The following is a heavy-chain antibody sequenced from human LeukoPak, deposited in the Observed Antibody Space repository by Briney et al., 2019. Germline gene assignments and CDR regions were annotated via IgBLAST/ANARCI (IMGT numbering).Heavy chain of an antibody. CDR3: ARQALLEGSAFDI. V-gene: IGHV4-59*08. Sequence: PSETLSLTCIVSGDSVSGYYWNWIRQPPGKGLEWIGYTHHSGNALYNPSLKSRVTTSVDTSKNQFSLSLSSVTAADTAVYYCARQALLEGSAFDIWGQGTMVTVSS. CDR2: THHSGNA. D-gene: IGHD3-3*01. J-gene: IGHJ3*02. CDR1: GDSVSGYY.